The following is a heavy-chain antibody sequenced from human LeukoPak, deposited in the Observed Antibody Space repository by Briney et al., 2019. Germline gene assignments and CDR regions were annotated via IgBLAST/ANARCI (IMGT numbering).Heavy chain of an antibody. D-gene: IGHD6-13*01. CDR1: GFSFSEYW. CDR3: ASPIGPGSWGY. Sequence: GGSLRLSCAASGFSFSEYWMSWVRQAPGKGLEWVDKIKRDGSEKYYVDSLKGRFTVSRDNAKNSLYLQINSLRAGDTAVYYCASPIGPGSWGYWGQGTLVTVSS. J-gene: IGHJ4*02. CDR2: IKRDGSEK. V-gene: IGHV3-7*01.